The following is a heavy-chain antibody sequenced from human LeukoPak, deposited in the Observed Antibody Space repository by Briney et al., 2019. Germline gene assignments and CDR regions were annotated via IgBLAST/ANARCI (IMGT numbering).Heavy chain of an antibody. Sequence: SVKVSCKASGGTFTSYAISWVRQAPGQGLEWMGGIIPIFGTANYAQKFQGRVTITTDESTSTAYMELSSLRSEDTAVYSCARVVVPAAPYNWFDPWGQGTLVIVSA. CDR1: GGTFTSYA. D-gene: IGHD2-2*01. CDR2: IIPIFGTA. V-gene: IGHV1-69*05. CDR3: ARVVVPAAPYNWFDP. J-gene: IGHJ5*02.